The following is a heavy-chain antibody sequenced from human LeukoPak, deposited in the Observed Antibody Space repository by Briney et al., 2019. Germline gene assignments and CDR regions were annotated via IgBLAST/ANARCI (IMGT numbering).Heavy chain of an antibody. Sequence: SETLSLTCTVSGGSISSSSYYWGWIRQPPGKGLEWFGSIYYSGSTYYNPSLKSRVTISVDTSKNQFSLKLSSVTAADTAVYYCARQLHIVVVVAAWFDPWGQGTLVTVSS. CDR2: IYYSGST. CDR3: ARQLHIVVVVAAWFDP. D-gene: IGHD2-15*01. V-gene: IGHV4-39*01. CDR1: GGSISSSSYY. J-gene: IGHJ5*02.